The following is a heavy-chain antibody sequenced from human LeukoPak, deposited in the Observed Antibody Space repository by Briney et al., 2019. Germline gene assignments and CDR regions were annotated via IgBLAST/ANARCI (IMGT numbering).Heavy chain of an antibody. V-gene: IGHV4-39*06. Sequence: SETLSLTCSVTGGSIKDNNYYWAWIRQPPGEGLEWIGNVFYTGTTYYNPSLESRLTIFVDTSTNQFPLTLKSVSAADTAVYYCVRDQSRGAFDLWGQGTMITVSS. D-gene: IGHD3-10*01. J-gene: IGHJ3*01. CDR2: VFYTGTT. CDR3: VRDQSRGAFDL. CDR1: GGSIKDNNYY.